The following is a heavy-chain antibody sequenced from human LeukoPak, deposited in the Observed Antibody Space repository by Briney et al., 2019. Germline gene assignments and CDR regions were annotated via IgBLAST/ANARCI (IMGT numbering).Heavy chain of an antibody. CDR3: ARVGYSSGWYWFDP. Sequence: SVKVSCKASGGTFSSYAISWVRQAPGQGLEWMGRIIPILGIANYAQEFQGRVTITADKSTSTAYMELSSLRSEDTAVYYCARVGYSSGWYWFDPWGQGTLVTVSS. CDR1: GGTFSSYA. V-gene: IGHV1-69*04. CDR2: IIPILGIA. J-gene: IGHJ5*02. D-gene: IGHD6-19*01.